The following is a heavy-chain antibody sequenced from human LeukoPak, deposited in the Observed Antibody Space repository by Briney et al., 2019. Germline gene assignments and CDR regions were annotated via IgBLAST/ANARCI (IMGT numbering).Heavy chain of an antibody. Sequence: GGSLRLSCAASGFTVSNNDMTWVRQAPGKGLQWVSGLYSGGSTTYAASVKARFSISRDNLKNTLYLQMNSLRAEDTAVYYCARAFQYGSGTYPYSLWGQGTLVTVSS. CDR2: LYSGGST. CDR3: ARAFQYGSGTYPYSL. V-gene: IGHV3-66*01. D-gene: IGHD3-10*01. CDR1: GFTVSNND. J-gene: IGHJ4*02.